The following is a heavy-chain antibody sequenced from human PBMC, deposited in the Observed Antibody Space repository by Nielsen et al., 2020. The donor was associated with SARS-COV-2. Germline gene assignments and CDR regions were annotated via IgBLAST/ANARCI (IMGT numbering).Heavy chain of an antibody. CDR1: GGSFSGYY. D-gene: IGHD3-22*01. CDR3: ARDYYDSSGYYSGAFDI. CDR2: IYYSGST. Sequence: SETLSLTCAVYGGSFSGYYWSWIRQHPGKGLEWIGYIYYSGSTYYNPSLKSRVTISVDTSKNQFSLKLSSVTAADTAVYYCARDYYDSSGYYSGAFDIWGQGTMVTVSS. J-gene: IGHJ3*02. V-gene: IGHV4-31*11.